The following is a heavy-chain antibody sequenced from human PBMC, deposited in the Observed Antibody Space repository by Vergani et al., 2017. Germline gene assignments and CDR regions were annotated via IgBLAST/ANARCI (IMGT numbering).Heavy chain of an antibody. CDR2: ITVSGENT. CDR1: GFTFTNFA. Sequence: EVQLLESGGGLVQPGGSLRLSCAASGFTFTNFAMTWVRRTPGEGLEWVSAITVSGENTYYADSVKGRFTISRDDTKNTLYLQMKSLRVDDTAVYYCTKGPRYCSSTTCPMGAFDIWGQGTMVTVSS. V-gene: IGHV3-23*01. J-gene: IGHJ3*02. CDR3: TKGPRYCSSTTCPMGAFDI. D-gene: IGHD2-2*01.